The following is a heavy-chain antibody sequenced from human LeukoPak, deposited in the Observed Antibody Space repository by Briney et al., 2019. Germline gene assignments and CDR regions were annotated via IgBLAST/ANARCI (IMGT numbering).Heavy chain of an antibody. Sequence: GGSLRLSCAPSGFTFSSYDMHWARQATGKGLEWVSAIGTAGDTYYPGSVKGRFTISRENAKNSLYLQMNSLRAGDTAVYYCARVAWGSLYDVWGKGTTVTVSS. CDR1: GFTFSSYD. CDR2: IGTAGDT. D-gene: IGHD3-16*01. J-gene: IGHJ6*04. CDR3: ARVAWGSLYDV. V-gene: IGHV3-13*01.